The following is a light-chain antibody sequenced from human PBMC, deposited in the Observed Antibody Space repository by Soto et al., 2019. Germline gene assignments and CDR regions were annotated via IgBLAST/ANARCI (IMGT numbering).Light chain of an antibody. CDR1: GSDVGDSSH. CDR2: EVN. Sequence: QSALTQPRSVSGSPGQSVTISCTATGSDVGDSSHVSWYQLHPGKAPKLMIYEVNNRPSGVPDRFSGSKSGSTASLTISGLQAEDEAEYYCAVWDDSLNGVVFGGGTKLTVL. CDR3: AVWDDSLNGVV. V-gene: IGLV2-11*01. J-gene: IGLJ2*01.